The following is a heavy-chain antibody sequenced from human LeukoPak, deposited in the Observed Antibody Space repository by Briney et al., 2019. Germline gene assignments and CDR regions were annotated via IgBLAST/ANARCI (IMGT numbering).Heavy chain of an antibody. J-gene: IGHJ4*02. CDR3: AGLPDSSSSGFFDY. CDR1: GGSISSHY. D-gene: IGHD6-6*01. V-gene: IGHV4-59*11. Sequence: SETLSLTCTVSGGSISSHYWSWIRQPPGKGLEWIGYIYYSGSTNYNPSLKSRVTISVDTSKNQFSLKLSSVTAADTAVYYCAGLPDSSSSGFFDYWGQGTLVTVSS. CDR2: IYYSGST.